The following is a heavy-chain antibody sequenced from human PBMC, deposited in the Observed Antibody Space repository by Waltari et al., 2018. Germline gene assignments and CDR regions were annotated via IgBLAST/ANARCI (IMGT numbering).Heavy chain of an antibody. J-gene: IGHJ1*01. CDR1: GYTFTSYY. Sequence: QVQLVQSGAEVKKPGASVKVSCKASGYTFTSYYMHWVRQAPGQGLGWMGIINPSGGSTSYAQKFQGRVTMTRDTSTSTVYMELSSLRSEDTAVYYCARERVDDGSYSDADPNFQHWGQGTLVTVSS. D-gene: IGHD1-26*01. CDR3: ARERVDDGSYSDADPNFQH. V-gene: IGHV1-46*01. CDR2: INPSGGST.